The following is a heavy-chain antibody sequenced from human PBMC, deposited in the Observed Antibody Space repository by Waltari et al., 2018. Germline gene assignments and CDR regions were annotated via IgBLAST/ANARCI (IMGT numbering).Heavy chain of an antibody. J-gene: IGHJ6*02. Sequence: QVQLVQSGAEVKKPGASVKVSCKASGYTFTSYGLSGVRQAPGQGLEWLGWISAYNGNTNYAQKLQGRVTMTTDTSTSTAYMELRSLRSDDTAVYYCARDLKGSGWEYYYGMDVWGQGTTVTVSS. V-gene: IGHV1-18*01. D-gene: IGHD6-19*01. CDR2: ISAYNGNT. CDR3: ARDLKGSGWEYYYGMDV. CDR1: GYTFTSYG.